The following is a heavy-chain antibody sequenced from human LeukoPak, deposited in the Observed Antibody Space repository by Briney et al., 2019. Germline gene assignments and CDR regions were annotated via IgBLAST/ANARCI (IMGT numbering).Heavy chain of an antibody. CDR1: GGSVNSGSYY. J-gene: IGHJ5*02. Sequence: PSETLSLTCTVSGGSVNSGSYYWSWIRQPPGKGLEWIGYIYDSGSTNHNPSLKSRVTMSEDTSKNQFSLKLSSVTAADTAVYHCARDLGNWFDPWGQGTLVTVSS. V-gene: IGHV4-61*01. CDR3: ARDLGNWFDP. CDR2: IYDSGST.